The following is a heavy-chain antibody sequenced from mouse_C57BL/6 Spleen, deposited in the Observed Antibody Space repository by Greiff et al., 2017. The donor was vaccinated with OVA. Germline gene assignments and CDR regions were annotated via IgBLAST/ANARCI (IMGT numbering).Heavy chain of an antibody. CDR3: ARGYYDYGYFDY. CDR2: ISYDGSN. J-gene: IGHJ2*01. CDR1: GYSITSGYY. Sequence: VQLQQSGPGLVKPSQSLSLTCSVTGYSITSGYYWNWLRQFPGNQLEWMGYISYDGSNNYNPSLKNRISITRDTSKNQFFLKLNSVTTEDTATYYCARGYYDYGYFDYWGQGTTLTVSS. V-gene: IGHV3-6*01. D-gene: IGHD2-4*01.